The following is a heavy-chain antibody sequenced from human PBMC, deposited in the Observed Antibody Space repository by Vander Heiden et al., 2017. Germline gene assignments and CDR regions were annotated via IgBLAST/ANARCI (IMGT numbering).Heavy chain of an antibody. CDR2: SKSKTDGGTT. Sequence: EVQLVASGGGLVKPGGSLSLSCAAAGFTVKNAWMSWVRQAPGKELEWVGVSKSKTDGGTTDYAAPVKGRFSISRDDSKTTLYLQMNSLKTGDTAVYYCTTSTNSAPWGQGTLVTVSS. V-gene: IGHV3-15*01. CDR1: GFTVKNAW. D-gene: IGHD3-10*01. CDR3: TTSTNSAP. J-gene: IGHJ5*02.